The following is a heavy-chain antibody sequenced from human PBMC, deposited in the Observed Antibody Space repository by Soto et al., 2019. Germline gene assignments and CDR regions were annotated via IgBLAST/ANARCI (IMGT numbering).Heavy chain of an antibody. D-gene: IGHD3-10*01. V-gene: IGHV1-18*01. CDR3: ARDWYFYGSGSPNHMDV. CDR1: GYTFSNYG. J-gene: IGHJ6*03. CDR2: ISAHNCNA. Sequence: QVQLVQSGDDMRKPGASVKVSCQASGYTFSNYGITWVRQAPGQGLKWMGWISAHNCNAKYAQSLHGRLTFTKDTSTSTAYMELRSLRSDDTAVYYCARDWYFYGSGSPNHMDVCGKGTTVSVSS.